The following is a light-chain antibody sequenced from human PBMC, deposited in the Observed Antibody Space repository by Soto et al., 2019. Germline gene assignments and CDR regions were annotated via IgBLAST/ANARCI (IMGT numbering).Light chain of an antibody. V-gene: IGLV1-44*01. CDR3: AVRDDTLKAVA. CDR1: RSNVGSNT. CDR2: HNN. Sequence: QTVVTEPPLASGTPGQRVTISCSGSRSNVGSNTVDWYQLLPGTAPKLLIYHNNQRPSGVPDRLSGSKSGTSASLAISGLQSEDEAYYYCAVRDDTLKAVAFGGGTKLTVL. J-gene: IGLJ2*01.